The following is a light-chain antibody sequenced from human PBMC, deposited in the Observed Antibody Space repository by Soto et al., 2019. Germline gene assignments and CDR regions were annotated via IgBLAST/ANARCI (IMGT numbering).Light chain of an antibody. CDR1: SSNIGADYE. Sequence: QSVLTQPPSGAGAQGQRVIISCTGGSSNIGADYEVHWYQQLPGTAPKLLIDGNTTRPSGAPDRFSGSKSGSSASLAITWLQAEDDADYYCQSYYNTLKCCVFGTGTKVTVL. CDR3: QSYYNTLKCCV. J-gene: IGLJ1*01. CDR2: GNT. V-gene: IGLV1-40*01.